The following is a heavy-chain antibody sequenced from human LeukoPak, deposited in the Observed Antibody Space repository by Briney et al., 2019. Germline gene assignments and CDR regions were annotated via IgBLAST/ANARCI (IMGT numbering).Heavy chain of an antibody. Sequence: GGSLRLSCAASGFTFSSYSINWVRQAPGKGLEWVSYISSSSTIYYADSVKGRFTISRDNAKNSLYLQTNSLRAEDTAGYYCARSGYSYGYDYWGQRTLVTVSS. CDR2: ISSSSTI. J-gene: IGHJ4*02. CDR1: GFTFSSYS. V-gene: IGHV3-48*01. D-gene: IGHD5-18*01. CDR3: ARSGYSYGYDY.